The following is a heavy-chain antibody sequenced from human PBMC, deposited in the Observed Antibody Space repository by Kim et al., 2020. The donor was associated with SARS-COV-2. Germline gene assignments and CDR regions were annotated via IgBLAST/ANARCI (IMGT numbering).Heavy chain of an antibody. CDR2: TYYRSKWYN. J-gene: IGHJ4*02. V-gene: IGHV6-1*01. CDR3: ARGGYCSSTSCYRY. D-gene: IGHD2-2*01. Sequence: SHTLSLTCAISGDSVSSNSAAWNWIRQSPSRGLEWLGRTYYRSKWYNDYAVSVKSRITINPDTSKNQFSLQLNSVTPEDTAVYYCARGGYCSSTSCYRYWGQGTLVTVSS. CDR1: GDSVSSNSAA.